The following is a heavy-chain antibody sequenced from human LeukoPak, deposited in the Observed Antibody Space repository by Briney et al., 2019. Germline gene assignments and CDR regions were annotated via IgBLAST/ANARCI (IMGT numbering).Heavy chain of an antibody. CDR3: ARASPPDSSSWYSSSYYYYYGMDV. V-gene: IGHV3-13*05. CDR1: GFTISSYD. Sequence: GGSLRLSCAASGFTISSYDMHWVRQATGKGLEWVSSIGTAGDPYYPGSVKGRFTISRENAKNSLYLQMNSLRAGDTAVYYCARASPPDSSSWYSSSYYYYYGMDVWGQGTTVTVSS. J-gene: IGHJ6*02. D-gene: IGHD6-13*01. CDR2: IGTAGDP.